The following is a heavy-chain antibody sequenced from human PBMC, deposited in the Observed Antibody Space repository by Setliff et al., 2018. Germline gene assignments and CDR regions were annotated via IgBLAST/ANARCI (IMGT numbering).Heavy chain of an antibody. CDR2: IRSKSDSYAT. V-gene: IGHV3-73*01. CDR3: TFARDGYDVFDI. J-gene: IGHJ3*02. Sequence: GGSLRLSCAASGFTFSGSATYWVRQASGKGLEWVGRIRSKSDSYATAYAASVRGRFTISRDDSKNTAYLQMNSLKTEDTAVYYCTFARDGYDVFDIWGQGTMVTVSS. D-gene: IGHD5-18*01. CDR1: GFTFSGSA.